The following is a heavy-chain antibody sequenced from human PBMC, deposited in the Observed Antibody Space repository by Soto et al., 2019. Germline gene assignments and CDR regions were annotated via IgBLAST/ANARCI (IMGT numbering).Heavy chain of an antibody. CDR2: VSNKNGVT. D-gene: IGHD6-19*01. J-gene: IGHJ4*02. V-gene: IGHV1-18*04. CDR1: GYTFSNYD. Sequence: QVQLVQSGGEVKKPGASVKISCKTSGYTFSNYDFSWVRQAPGQGLEWMGWVSNKNGVTNYAEKFRDRVTMTTDTSTNTIYIELRSLRSDDTVVYFCARERLNPGWYGFDHWGQGTQVTVSS. CDR3: ARERLNPGWYGFDH.